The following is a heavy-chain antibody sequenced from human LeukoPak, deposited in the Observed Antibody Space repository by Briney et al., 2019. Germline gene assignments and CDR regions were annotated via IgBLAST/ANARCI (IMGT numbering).Heavy chain of an antibody. Sequence: SETLSLTCTVSAGSISSTSHHWGWIRQSPGKGLEWIGSLYSGRTTYYNPSLDSRVTISVVTSKNQFSLQLNSVTPEDTAVYYCARDRLHHSFYSSSWYYFDYWGQGTLVTVSS. V-gene: IGHV4-39*02. CDR3: ARDRLHHSFYSSSWYYFDY. CDR2: LYSGRTT. J-gene: IGHJ4*02. CDR1: AGSISSTSHH. D-gene: IGHD6-13*01.